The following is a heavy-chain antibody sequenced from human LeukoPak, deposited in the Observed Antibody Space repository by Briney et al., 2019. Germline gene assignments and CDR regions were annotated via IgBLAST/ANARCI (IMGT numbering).Heavy chain of an antibody. CDR3: AKSGYSYDWYYFDY. Sequence: GGSLRLSCAASGFTFSSYGIHWVRQAPGKGLEWVAVISYDGSNKYYADSVKGRFTISRDNSKNTLYLQMNSLRAEDTAVYYCAKSGYSYDWYYFDYWGQGTLVTVSS. V-gene: IGHV3-30*18. CDR2: ISYDGSNK. D-gene: IGHD5-18*01. CDR1: GFTFSSYG. J-gene: IGHJ4*02.